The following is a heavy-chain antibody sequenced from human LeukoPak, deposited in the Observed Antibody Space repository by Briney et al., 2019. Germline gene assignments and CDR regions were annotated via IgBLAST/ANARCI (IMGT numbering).Heavy chain of an antibody. CDR2: IYYSGST. V-gene: IGHV4-39*07. J-gene: IGHJ2*01. D-gene: IGHD4-17*01. Sequence: SETLSLTCTVSGFSISTTSYYWGWIRQPPGKGREWIGSIYYSGSTYSNPSLKSRVTISVDTSKNQFSLKLSSVTAADTAVYYCARVPPTVTASYWYFDLWGRGTLVTVSS. CDR3: ARVPPTVTASYWYFDL. CDR1: GFSISTTSYY.